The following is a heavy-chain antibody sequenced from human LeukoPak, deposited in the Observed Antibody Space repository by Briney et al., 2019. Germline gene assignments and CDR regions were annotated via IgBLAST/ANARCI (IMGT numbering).Heavy chain of an antibody. CDR1: GYTFTSYG. CDR3: ARDSRITIFGVASNWFDP. CDR2: ISAYNGNT. J-gene: IGHJ5*02. D-gene: IGHD3-3*01. V-gene: IGHV1-18*01. Sequence: ASVKVSCKASGYTFTSYGISWVRLAPGQGLEWMGWISAYNGNTNYAQKLQGRVTMTTDTSTSTAYMELRSLRSDDTAVYYCARDSRITIFGVASNWFDPWGQGTLVTVSS.